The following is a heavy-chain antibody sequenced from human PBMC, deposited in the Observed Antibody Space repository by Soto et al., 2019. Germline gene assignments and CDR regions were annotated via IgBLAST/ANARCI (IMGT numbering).Heavy chain of an antibody. CDR3: AHGSGWLSDY. V-gene: IGHV2-5*02. CDR2: IYWDDDN. D-gene: IGHD6-19*01. Sequence: QITLKESGPTLVKPTQTLTLTCSFSGFSLTSTAVGVNWIRQPPGKALEWLALIYWDDDNHFSPSLKSRLSVTKDTSKNQVVLTMTNRDPVDTATYYCAHGSGWLSDYWGQGILVTVSS. CDR1: GFSLTSTAVG. J-gene: IGHJ4*02.